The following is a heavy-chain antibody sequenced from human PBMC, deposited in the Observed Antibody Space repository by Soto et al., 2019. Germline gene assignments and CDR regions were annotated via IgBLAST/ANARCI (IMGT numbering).Heavy chain of an antibody. V-gene: IGHV4-34*01. D-gene: IGHD3-22*01. CDR2: INHSGST. CDR1: GGSFSGYY. J-gene: IGHJ4*02. CDR3: ARAYYDSSGYFDY. Sequence: SETLSLTCAVYGGSFSGYYWSWIRQPPGKGLEWIGEINHSGSTNYNPSLKSRVTISVDTSKNQFSLKLSSVTAADTAVYYCARAYYDSSGYFDYWGQGTLVTVSS.